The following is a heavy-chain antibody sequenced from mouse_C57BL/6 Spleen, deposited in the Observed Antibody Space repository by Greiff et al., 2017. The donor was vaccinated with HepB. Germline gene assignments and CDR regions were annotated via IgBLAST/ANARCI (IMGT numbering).Heavy chain of an antibody. CDR3: TRETTVVAGGDFDV. D-gene: IGHD1-1*01. Sequence: EVQLVESGEGLVKPGGSLKLSCAASGFTFSSYAMSWVRQTPEKRLEWVAYISSGGDYIYYADTVKGRFTISRDNARNTLYLQMSSLKSEDTAMYYCTRETTVVAGGDFDVWGTGTTVTVSS. CDR1: GFTFSSYA. J-gene: IGHJ1*03. V-gene: IGHV5-9-1*02. CDR2: ISSGGDYI.